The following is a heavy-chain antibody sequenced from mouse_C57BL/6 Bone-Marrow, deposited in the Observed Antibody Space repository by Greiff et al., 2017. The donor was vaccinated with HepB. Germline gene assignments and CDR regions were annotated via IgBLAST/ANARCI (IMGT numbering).Heavy chain of an antibody. V-gene: IGHV2-2*01. CDR3: ARSSPNWAYFDY. J-gene: IGHJ2*01. CDR2: IWSGGST. CDR1: GFSLTSYG. D-gene: IGHD4-1*01. Sequence: QVQLKESGPGLVQPSQSLSMTCTVSGFSLTSYGVHWVRQSPGKGLEWLGVIWSGGSTDYNAAFISRLSISKDNSKSQVFFKMNSLQADDTAIYYCARSSPNWAYFDYWGQGTTLTVSS.